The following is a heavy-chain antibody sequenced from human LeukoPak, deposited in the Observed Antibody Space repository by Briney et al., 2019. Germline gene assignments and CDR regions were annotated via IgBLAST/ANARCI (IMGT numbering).Heavy chain of an antibody. D-gene: IGHD3-22*01. V-gene: IGHV1-69*10. Sequence: SVKLSCNASGGTFTSNAISWVRQAPGQGLEWMGGIIPIFSIANYAQKFHDRGTITADKTTNTAYLELSSPITEDTAVYYYAPQGPTYYNSSRYCYAEDYYMDVWGKGTTVTVSS. CDR2: IIPIFSIA. CDR1: GGTFTSNA. CDR3: APQGPTYYNSSRYCYAEDYYMDV. J-gene: IGHJ6*03.